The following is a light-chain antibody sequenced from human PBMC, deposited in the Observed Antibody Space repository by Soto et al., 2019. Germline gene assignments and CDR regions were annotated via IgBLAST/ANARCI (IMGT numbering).Light chain of an antibody. CDR1: QSVSFH. J-gene: IGKJ4*01. CDR2: GAF. CDR3: QQYKNWPPLT. Sequence: EIVMTQSPATLSVSPGETATLSCRASQSVSFHLAWYQQKPGQGPRLLIYGAFTRATGIPARFSGSGSGTDFTLTISSLQSEAFALYYCQQYKNWPPLTFGGGTQVEIK. V-gene: IGKV3-15*01.